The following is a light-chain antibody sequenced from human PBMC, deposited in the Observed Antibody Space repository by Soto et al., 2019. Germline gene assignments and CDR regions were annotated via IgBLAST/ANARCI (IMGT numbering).Light chain of an antibody. V-gene: IGKV3-20*01. CDR2: GAS. CDR1: QSLSSY. J-gene: IGKJ2*01. CDR3: RQYGSSPSYT. Sequence: EIVLTQSPGTLSLSPGERATLSCRASQSLSSYLAWYQQKPGQAPRLLIYGASSRATGIPDRFSGSGSGTDFTLTISRVEPEDFAVYYCRQYGSSPSYTFGQGTKLEIK.